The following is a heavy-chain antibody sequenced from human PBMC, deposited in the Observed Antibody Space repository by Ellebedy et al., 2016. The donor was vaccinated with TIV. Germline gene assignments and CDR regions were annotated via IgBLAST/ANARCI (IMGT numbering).Heavy chain of an antibody. Sequence: GGSLRLSCAASGFTFNSYGMNWVRQTPGKGLEWISYISSSSSTVYYADSLEGRFTVSRDNAKNSLYLQVNSLRGEDTAVYYCARQRLRLGELSLLFDLWGQGTLVTVSS. CDR3: ARQRLRLGELSLLFDL. D-gene: IGHD3-16*02. CDR1: GFTFNSYG. J-gene: IGHJ4*02. CDR2: ISSSSSTV. V-gene: IGHV3-48*01.